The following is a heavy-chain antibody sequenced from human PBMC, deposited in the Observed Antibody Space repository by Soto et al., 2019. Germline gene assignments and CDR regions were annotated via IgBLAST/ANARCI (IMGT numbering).Heavy chain of an antibody. D-gene: IGHD3-22*01. CDR3: ARGYYYDSSGDTNWFDP. Sequence: SETLSLTCTVSGGSISSDYWSWIRQPPWKGLEWIGYIYYSGSTNYNPSLKSRVTISVDTSKNQFSLKLSSVTAADTAVYYRARGYYYDSSGDTNWFDPWGQGTLVTVS. CDR2: IYYSGST. J-gene: IGHJ5*02. CDR1: GGSISSDY. V-gene: IGHV4-59*01.